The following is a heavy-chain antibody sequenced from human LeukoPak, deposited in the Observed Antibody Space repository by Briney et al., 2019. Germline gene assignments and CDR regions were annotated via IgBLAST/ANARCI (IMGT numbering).Heavy chain of an antibody. CDR3: ARGYFDY. J-gene: IGHJ4*02. CDR1: GFIFTNYF. V-gene: IGHV3-7*03. CDR2: IKQDGSEK. Sequence: PGGSLRLSCAASGFIFTNYFMSWVRQAPGKGLEWVANIKQDGSEKYYVDSVKGRFTISRDNAKNSLYLQMNSLRAEDTAVYYCARGYFDYWGQGTLVTVSS.